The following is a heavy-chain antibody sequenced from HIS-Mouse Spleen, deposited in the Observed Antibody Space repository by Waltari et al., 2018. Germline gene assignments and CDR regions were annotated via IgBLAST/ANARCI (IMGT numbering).Heavy chain of an antibody. CDR2: IYYSGST. V-gene: IGHV4-39*07. D-gene: IGHD3-22*01. CDR1: GGSISSSSYY. Sequence: QLQLQESGPGLVKPSETLSLTCTVSGGSISSSSYYWGWILQPPGKGLEGTGSIYYSGSTYYNPSLKSRVTISVDTSKNQFSLKLSSVTAADTAVYYCARDYDSSGYYSEAFDIWGQGTMVTVSS. CDR3: ARDYDSSGYYSEAFDI. J-gene: IGHJ3*02.